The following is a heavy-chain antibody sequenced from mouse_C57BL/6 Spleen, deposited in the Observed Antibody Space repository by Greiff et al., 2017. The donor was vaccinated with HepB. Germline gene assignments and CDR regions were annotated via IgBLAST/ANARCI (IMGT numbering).Heavy chain of an antibody. CDR1: GYTFTDYY. J-gene: IGHJ3*01. CDR2: IYPGSGNT. Sequence: VKLVESGAELVRPGASVKLSCKASGYTFTDYYINWVKQRPGQGLEWIARIYPGSGNTYYNEKFKGKATLTAEKSSSTAYMQLSSLTSEDSAVYFCARRGGNPFAYWGQGTLVTVSA. D-gene: IGHD2-1*01. V-gene: IGHV1-76*01. CDR3: ARRGGNPFAY.